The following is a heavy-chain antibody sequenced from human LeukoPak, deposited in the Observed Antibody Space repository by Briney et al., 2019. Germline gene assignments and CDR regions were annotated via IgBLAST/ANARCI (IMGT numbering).Heavy chain of an antibody. CDR1: GFTFSAHW. D-gene: IGHD4/OR15-4a*01. CDR2: IKSDGSMT. V-gene: IGHV3-74*01. J-gene: IGHJ4*02. Sequence: GGSLRLSCVASGFTFSAHWMHWLRQAPGKGLVWVSRIKSDGSMTNYADSVKGRFTISRDNAKNTLYLQMNSLRAEDTAVYYCVRQGTDGAFDYWGQGTLVTVSS. CDR3: VRQGTDGAFDY.